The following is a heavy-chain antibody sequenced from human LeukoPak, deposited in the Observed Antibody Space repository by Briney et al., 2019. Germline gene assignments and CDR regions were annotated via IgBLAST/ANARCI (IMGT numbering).Heavy chain of an antibody. CDR2: INPSGGST. CDR1: GYTFTSYG. J-gene: IGHJ5*02. D-gene: IGHD3-10*01. V-gene: IGHV1-46*01. CDR3: ARDSGITMVRGFDP. Sequence: GASVKVSCKASGYTFTSYGISWVRQAPGQGLEWMGIINPSGGSTSYAQKFQGRVTMTRDMSTSTVYMELSSLRSEDTAVYYCARDSGITMVRGFDPWGQGTLVTVSS.